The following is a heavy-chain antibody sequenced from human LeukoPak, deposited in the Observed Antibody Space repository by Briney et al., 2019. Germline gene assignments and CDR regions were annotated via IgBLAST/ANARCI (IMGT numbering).Heavy chain of an antibody. CDR1: GGSITSSPYH. D-gene: IGHD3-22*01. CDR3: ARHHGLKANYYYYYYMDV. V-gene: IGHV4-39*01. CDR2: VSHTGAT. Sequence: PSETLSLTCTVSGGSITSSPYHWAWIRQPPGRGPEWIGTVSHTGATQYSPSLTSRVTISLDTSKNQFSLSLNSVTAADTAVYYCARHHGLKANYYYYYYMDVWGKGTTVTISS. J-gene: IGHJ6*03.